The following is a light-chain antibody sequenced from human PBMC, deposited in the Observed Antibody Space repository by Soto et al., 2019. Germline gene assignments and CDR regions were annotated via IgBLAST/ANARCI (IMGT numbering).Light chain of an antibody. CDR2: GNS. CDR3: QSYDSSLRHV. V-gene: IGLV1-40*01. J-gene: IGLJ1*01. Sequence: QLVLTQPPSVSGAPGQRVTISCTGSSSNIGAGYDVHWYQQLPGTAPKLLIYGNSNRPSGVPDRFSGSKSGTSASLATTGLQAEDEADYYCQSYDSSLRHVFGTGTKLTVL. CDR1: SSNIGAGYD.